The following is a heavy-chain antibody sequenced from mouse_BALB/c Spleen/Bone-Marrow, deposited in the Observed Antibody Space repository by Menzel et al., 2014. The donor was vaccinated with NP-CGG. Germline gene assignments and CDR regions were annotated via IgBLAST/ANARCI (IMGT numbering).Heavy chain of an antibody. CDR2: INPNIGGT. J-gene: IGHJ3*01. Sequence: EVHLVESGPELVKPGASVKISCKTSGYTFTDYTIHWVKQSPGKSLEWIGNINPNIGGTTYNQKLKGKATLTLDKSSRTAYMELRSLTSEDSAVYYCARGRFAYWGQGTLVTVSA. CDR1: GYTFTDYT. V-gene: IGHV1-22*01. CDR3: ARGRFAY.